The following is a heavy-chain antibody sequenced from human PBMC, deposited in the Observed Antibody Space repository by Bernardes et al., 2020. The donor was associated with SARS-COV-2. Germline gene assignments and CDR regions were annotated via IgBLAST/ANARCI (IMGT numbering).Heavy chain of an antibody. D-gene: IGHD3-10*01. CDR2: ISGSGGST. V-gene: IGHV3-23*01. CDR3: AREAELWFGEFPPKKIDY. J-gene: IGHJ4*02. CDR1: GFTFSSYA. Sequence: GGSLRLSCAASGFTFSSYALSWVRQAPWKGLEWFSAISGSGGSTYYADSVKGRFTISRDNSKNTLYLEMDSLRAEDTAIYYCAREAELWFGEFPPKKIDYWGPGILVTVS.